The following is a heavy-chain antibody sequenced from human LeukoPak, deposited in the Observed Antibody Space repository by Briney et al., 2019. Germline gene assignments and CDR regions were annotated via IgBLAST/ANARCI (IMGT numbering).Heavy chain of an antibody. V-gene: IGHV3-7*01. J-gene: IGHJ6*03. CDR2: IKQDGSEK. Sequence: GGSLRLSCAASGFTFSSYWMSWVRQAPGKGLEWVANIKQDGSEKYYVDSVKGRFTISRDNAKNSLYLQMNSLRAEDTAVYYCARVGGDYSSSWYGAYYYYYMDVWGKGTTVTVSS. CDR3: ARVGGDYSSSWYGAYYYYYMDV. CDR1: GFTFSSYW. D-gene: IGHD6-13*01.